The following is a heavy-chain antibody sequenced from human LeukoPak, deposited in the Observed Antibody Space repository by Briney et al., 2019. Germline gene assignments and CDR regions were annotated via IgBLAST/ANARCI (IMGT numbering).Heavy chain of an antibody. CDR2: ITSSSTSM. J-gene: IGHJ4*02. CDR3: ARTYYDILTGYNPYFDY. V-gene: IGHV3-21*01. D-gene: IGHD3-9*01. CDR1: GFTFSSYE. Sequence: GGSLRLSCAPAGFTFSSYEMNWVRKAPGKELEWVSSITSSSTSMYYADSVKGRFTISRDNAKNTLYLQMISLRAEDTAVYYCARTYYDILTGYNPYFDYWGQGTLVTVSS.